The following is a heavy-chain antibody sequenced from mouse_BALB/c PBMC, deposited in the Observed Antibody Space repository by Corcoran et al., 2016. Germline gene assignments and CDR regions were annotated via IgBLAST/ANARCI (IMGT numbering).Heavy chain of an antibody. CDR1: GYTFTNYG. J-gene: IGHJ2*01. D-gene: IGHD1-1*01. Sequence: QIQLVQSGPELKKPGETVQISCKASGYTFTNYGMNWVKQAPGKGLKWMGWINTYTGEPTYADDFKGRFAFSLETSASTAYLQINNLKNEDMATYFCARRLYYYGSSYFDYWGQGTTLTVSS. CDR3: ARRLYYYGSSYFDY. CDR2: INTYTGEP. V-gene: IGHV9-1*02.